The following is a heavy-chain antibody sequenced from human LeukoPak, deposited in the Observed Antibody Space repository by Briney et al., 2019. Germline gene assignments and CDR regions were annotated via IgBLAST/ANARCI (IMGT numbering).Heavy chain of an antibody. J-gene: IGHJ6*02. D-gene: IGHD4-17*01. CDR3: ARLLPFYGNLRYGLDV. V-gene: IGHV4-59*08. CDR1: GGSIRNYY. CDR2: IYYSGST. Sequence: SETLSLTCTASGGSIRNYYRSWIRQPPGKGLEWIGYIYYSGSTNYNPSLKSRLTISVDMSKNQFSLKLRSVTAADTAVYFCARLLPFYGNLRYGLDVWGQGTTVTVSS.